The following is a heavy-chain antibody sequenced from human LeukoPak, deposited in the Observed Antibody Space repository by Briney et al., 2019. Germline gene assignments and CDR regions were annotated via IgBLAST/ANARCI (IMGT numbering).Heavy chain of an antibody. J-gene: IGHJ5*02. CDR3: ARDRKVRVTMVRGVKGNWFDA. D-gene: IGHD3-10*01. Sequence: SETLSLTCAVYGGSFSGYYWSWIRQPPGKGLEWIGEINHSGSTNYNPSLKSRVTISVDTSKNQVALKPSSVTAADTAVYYCARDRKVRVTMVRGVKGNWFDAWGQGTLVTVSS. CDR1: GGSFSGYY. V-gene: IGHV4-34*01. CDR2: INHSGST.